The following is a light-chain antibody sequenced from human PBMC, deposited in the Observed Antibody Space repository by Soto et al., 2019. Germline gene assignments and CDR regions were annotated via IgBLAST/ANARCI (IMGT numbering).Light chain of an antibody. Sequence: EVVLTQSPATLSVSPGDRATLCCRASQSVSRNLAWYQQKPGQAARLLIYGASTRATGVPARFSGSGSATEFTLSISSLQSEDVAVYYCQQYGDWPPETFGQGTKLEI. J-gene: IGKJ2*01. CDR1: QSVSRN. CDR2: GAS. CDR3: QQYGDWPPET. V-gene: IGKV3-15*01.